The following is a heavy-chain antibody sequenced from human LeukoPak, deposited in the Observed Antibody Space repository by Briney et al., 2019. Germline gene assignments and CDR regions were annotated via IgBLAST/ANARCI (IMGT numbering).Heavy chain of an antibody. V-gene: IGHV1-2*02. CDR2: INPNSGGT. Sequence: GASVKVSCKASGYTFTGYYMHWVRQAPGQGLEWMGWINPNSGGTNYAQKFQGRVTMTRDTSISTAYMELSRLRSDDTAVYYCARDLVGYYGSGDNNYYYMDVWGKGTTVTISS. J-gene: IGHJ6*03. CDR1: GYTFTGYY. D-gene: IGHD3-10*01. CDR3: ARDLVGYYGSGDNNYYYMDV.